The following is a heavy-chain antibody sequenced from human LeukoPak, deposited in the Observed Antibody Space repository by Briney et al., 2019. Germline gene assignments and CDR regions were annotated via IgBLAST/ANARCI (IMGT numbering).Heavy chain of an antibody. CDR3: ARDGHFCRGDCLDAFDL. Sequence: ASGTVSCKTSGSAFNGNNIHWGRKGQGQGMELMGFVNPNNGVTNYAQKLQGSVTMTRDTPISTTYMELNRLRSDDTAFYYCARDGHFCRGDCLDAFDLWGQGTMVSVSS. V-gene: IGHV1-2*02. CDR2: VNPNNGVT. D-gene: IGHD2-21*02. CDR1: GSAFNGNN. J-gene: IGHJ3*01.